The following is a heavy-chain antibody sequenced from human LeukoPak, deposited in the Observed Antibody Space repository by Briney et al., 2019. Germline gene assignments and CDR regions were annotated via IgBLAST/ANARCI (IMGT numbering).Heavy chain of an antibody. CDR3: ARDGSMTMVAY. V-gene: IGHV1-2*06. CDR1: GYTFTGYY. CDR2: INPNSGGT. J-gene: IGHJ4*02. Sequence: ASVKVSCKASGYTFTGYYMHLVRQAPGQGLEWMGRINPNSGGTNYAQKFQGRVTMTRDTSISTAYMELSRLRSDDTAVYYCARDGSMTMVAYWARGSLVTVSS. D-gene: IGHD4/OR15-4a*01.